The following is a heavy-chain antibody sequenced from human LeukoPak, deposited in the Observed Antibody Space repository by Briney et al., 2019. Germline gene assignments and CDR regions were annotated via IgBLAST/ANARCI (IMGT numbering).Heavy chain of an antibody. V-gene: IGHV1-69-2*01. D-gene: IGHD6-19*01. J-gene: IGHJ4*02. CDR3: ATGGVAGTGSIDY. CDR2: VDPEDGET. CDR1: GYTFTDYY. Sequence: GASVKISCKVSGYTFTDYYMHWVQQAPGKGLEWMGLVDPEDGETIYAEKFQGGVTITADTSTDTAYMELSSLRSEDTAVYYCATGGVAGTGSIDYWGQGTLVTVSS.